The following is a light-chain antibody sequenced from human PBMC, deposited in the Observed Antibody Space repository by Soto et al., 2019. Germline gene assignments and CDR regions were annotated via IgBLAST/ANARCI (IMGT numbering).Light chain of an antibody. V-gene: IGLV2-14*03. J-gene: IGLJ2*01. CDR1: SSDVGGYNY. CDR2: DVS. Sequence: QSALTQPASVSGSPGQSITISCTGTSSDVGGYNYVSWYQHHPGKAPKLMIYDVSNRPSGVSNRFSGSKSGNTASLTISGLQAEDEGDYYCSSYTSSSSLVFGGGTKVTVL. CDR3: SSYTSSSSLV.